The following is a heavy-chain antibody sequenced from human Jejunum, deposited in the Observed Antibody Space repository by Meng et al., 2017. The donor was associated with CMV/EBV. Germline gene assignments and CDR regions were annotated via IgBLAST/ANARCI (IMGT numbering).Heavy chain of an antibody. CDR3: ASPLGILGIVDL. V-gene: IGHV4-39*01. CDR1: GGSISSSSSY. CDR2: IYYSGST. Sequence: RQRPESGQGLVKPSETLSRPCTVSGGSISSSSSYWGWIRQPPGKGLEWIGSIYYSGSTYYNPSLKSRVTISVDTSKNQFSLKLSSVTAADTAVYYCASPLGILGIVDLWGRGTLVTVSS. D-gene: IGHD7-27*01. J-gene: IGHJ2*01.